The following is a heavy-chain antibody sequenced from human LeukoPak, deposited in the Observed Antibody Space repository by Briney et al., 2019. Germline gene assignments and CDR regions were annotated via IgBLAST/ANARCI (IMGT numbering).Heavy chain of an antibody. V-gene: IGHV3-23*01. J-gene: IGHJ4*02. Sequence: PGGSLRLSCAASGFTFSSYAMSWVRQAPGKGLEWVSAISGSGGSTYYADSVKGRFTISRDNSKNTLYLQTNSLRAEDTAVYYCAKYQRSYTSSWYLDYWGQGTLVTVSS. CDR1: GFTFSSYA. CDR3: AKYQRSYTSSWYLDY. CDR2: ISGSGGST. D-gene: IGHD6-13*01.